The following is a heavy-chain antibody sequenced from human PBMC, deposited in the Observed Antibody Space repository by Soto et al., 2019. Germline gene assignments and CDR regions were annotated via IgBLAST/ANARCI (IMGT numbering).Heavy chain of an antibody. CDR1: GGSISSYY. CDR3: ARDPGY. Sequence: SETLSLTCTVSGGSISSYYWSWIRQPPGKGLEWIGYIYHSGSTYYNPSLKSRVTISVDRSKNQFSLKLSSVTAADTAVYYCARDPGYWGQGTLVTVSS. V-gene: IGHV4-59*12. CDR2: IYHSGST. J-gene: IGHJ4*02.